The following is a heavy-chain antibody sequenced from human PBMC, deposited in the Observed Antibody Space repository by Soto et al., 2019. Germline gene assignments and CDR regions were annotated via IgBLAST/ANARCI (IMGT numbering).Heavy chain of an antibody. J-gene: IGHJ4*02. CDR3: ASDEQLAWDY. D-gene: IGHD6-13*01. CDR1: GFTFTYYW. Sequence: GGSLRLSCAASGFTFTYYWMSWVRQAPGKGLEWVAHIKQDGSEKYYVDSVKGRFTISRDNAKNSLYLQMNSLRAEDTAVYYCASDEQLAWDYWGQGTLVTVS. V-gene: IGHV3-7*01. CDR2: IKQDGSEK.